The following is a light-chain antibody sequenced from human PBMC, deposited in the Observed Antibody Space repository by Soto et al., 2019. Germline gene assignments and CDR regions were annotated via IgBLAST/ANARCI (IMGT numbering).Light chain of an antibody. Sequence: EIVLTQSPGTLSLSPGERATLSCRASQSVSSSYLAWYQQKPGQAPRLLIYGASNRATGIPARFSGSGSGTEFTLTISSLQSEDFAVYYCQQYNNWPTFGQGTRLEIK. CDR2: GAS. CDR3: QQYNNWPT. V-gene: IGKV3D-15*01. J-gene: IGKJ5*01. CDR1: QSVSSSY.